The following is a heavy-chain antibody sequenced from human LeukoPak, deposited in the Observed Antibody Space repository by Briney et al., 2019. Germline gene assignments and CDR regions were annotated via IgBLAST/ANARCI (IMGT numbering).Heavy chain of an antibody. CDR2: IYYSGST. Sequence: PSETLSLTCTVSGGSFSTYYWSWIRQPPGKGLEWIGYIYYSGSTNYNPSLQSRVTISVDTSNNQFSLKLSSVTAADTAVYYCARGKYSYAYFGAYYFDYWGQGTLVTVSS. CDR1: GGSFSTYY. J-gene: IGHJ4*02. D-gene: IGHD5-18*01. V-gene: IGHV4-59*12. CDR3: ARGKYSYAYFGAYYFDY.